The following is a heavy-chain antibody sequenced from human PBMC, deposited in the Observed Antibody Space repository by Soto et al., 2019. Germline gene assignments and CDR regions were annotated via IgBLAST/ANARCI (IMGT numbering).Heavy chain of an antibody. CDR3: AKSGAFVFFNGMDV. Sequence: GGSLRLSCAASGFTFSSYAMSWVRQAPGKGLEWVSAISGSGGSTYYADSVKGRFTISRDNSKNTLYLQMNSLRAEDTAVYYCAKSGAFVFFNGMDVSGLDTTVPVS. J-gene: IGHJ6*02. D-gene: IGHD3-16*01. V-gene: IGHV3-23*01. CDR2: ISGSGGST. CDR1: GFTFSSYA.